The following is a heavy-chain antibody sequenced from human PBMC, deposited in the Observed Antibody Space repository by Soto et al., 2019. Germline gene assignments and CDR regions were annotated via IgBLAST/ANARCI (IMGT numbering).Heavy chain of an antibody. J-gene: IGHJ6*02. CDR3: ARGRREQQLVNYYYGLDV. V-gene: IGHV6-1*01. CDR1: GDSVSSNSAA. CDR2: TYYRSKWYN. D-gene: IGHD6-13*01. Sequence: SQTLSLTCAISGDSVSSNSAAWNWIRQSPSRGPEWLGRTYYRSKWYNDYAVSVKSRITINPDTSKNQFSLQLNSVTPEDTAVYYCARGRREQQLVNYYYGLDVWGQGTTVTVSS.